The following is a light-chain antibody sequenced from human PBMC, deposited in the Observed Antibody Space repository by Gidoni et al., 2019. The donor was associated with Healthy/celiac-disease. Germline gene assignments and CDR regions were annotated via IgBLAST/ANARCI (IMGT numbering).Light chain of an antibody. V-gene: IGLV2-23*01. CDR2: EGI. Sequence: QSALTQPASGSGAPGQSITISCTGTSSDGGSYNLVSWYQQHPGKAPKLMIYEGIKRPSGVSNRFSGSTSGNTASLTISGLQAEDEADYYCCSYAGSSTRWVFGGGTKLTVL. CDR3: CSYAGSSTRWV. CDR1: SSDGGSYNL. J-gene: IGLJ3*02.